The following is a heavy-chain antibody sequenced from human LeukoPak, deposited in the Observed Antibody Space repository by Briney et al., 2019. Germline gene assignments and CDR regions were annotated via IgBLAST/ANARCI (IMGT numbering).Heavy chain of an antibody. CDR3: ANEPYYDSSGYYNY. CDR2: ISGSGGST. CDR1: GFTFSSYG. Sequence: GGSLRLSCAASGFTFSSYGMSWVRQAPGKGLEWVSAISGSGGSTYYADSVKGRFTISRDNSKNTLYLQMNSLRAEDTAVYYCANEPYYDSSGYYNYWGQGTLVTVSS. J-gene: IGHJ4*02. V-gene: IGHV3-23*01. D-gene: IGHD3-22*01.